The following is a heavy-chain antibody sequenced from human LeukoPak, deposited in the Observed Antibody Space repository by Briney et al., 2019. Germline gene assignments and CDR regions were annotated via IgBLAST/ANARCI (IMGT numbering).Heavy chain of an antibody. CDR1: GYTFTNYY. CDR3: ARPSSPVAGQWLRGDFGP. CDR2: INPSVGVT. V-gene: IGHV1-46*01. J-gene: IGHJ5*02. D-gene: IGHD3-22*01. Sequence: ASVTVSCKTAGYTFTNYYLHWVRQTPGQGLEWMGMINPSVGVTTYAPKFQGRVSMTRGTSTITVYMELKSLISEDTAVYYCARPSSPVAGQWLRGDFGPWGQGTLVTVSS.